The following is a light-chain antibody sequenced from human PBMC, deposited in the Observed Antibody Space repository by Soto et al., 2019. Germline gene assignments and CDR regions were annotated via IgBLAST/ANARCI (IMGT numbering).Light chain of an antibody. V-gene: IGKV1-27*01. CDR2: AAS. Sequence: DIQMTQSPSSLSASVGDRVTITCRASRGISNYLAWYQQKPGKVPKLLIYAASTLQSGVPSRFSGSGSGTDFTLTISSLQPEDVATYYCQEYIIAPWTFGQGTKVEIK. CDR3: QEYIIAPWT. CDR1: RGISNY. J-gene: IGKJ1*01.